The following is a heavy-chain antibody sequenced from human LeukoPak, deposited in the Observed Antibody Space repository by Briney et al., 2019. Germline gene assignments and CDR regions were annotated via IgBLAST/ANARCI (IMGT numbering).Heavy chain of an antibody. CDR3: ARADCSGGSCYSVNWFDP. Sequence: ASVKVSCKASGYTFTSYYMHWVRQAPGQGLEWMGIINPSGGSTSYAQKFQGRVTMTRDTSTSTVDMELSSLRSEDAAVYYCARADCSGGSCYSVNWFDPWGQGTLVTVSS. CDR2: INPSGGST. J-gene: IGHJ5*02. CDR1: GYTFTSYY. D-gene: IGHD2-15*01. V-gene: IGHV1-46*01.